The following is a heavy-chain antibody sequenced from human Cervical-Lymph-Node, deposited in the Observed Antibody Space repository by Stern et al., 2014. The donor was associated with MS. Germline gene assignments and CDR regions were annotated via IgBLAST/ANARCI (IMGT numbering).Heavy chain of an antibody. D-gene: IGHD2-2*01. Sequence: QVQLVQSGGGVVQPGGSLRLSCTASGFTFGTYGMHWVRQAPGKGLEWVAVIWHDGSNQYYADSVKGRFTISRDNSKNTLYLQLNTLRAEDTAVYYCARDNDIVVLPAALDYWGQGTLVTVSS. CDR3: ARDNDIVVLPAALDY. V-gene: IGHV3-33*01. CDR2: IWHDGSNQ. J-gene: IGHJ4*02. CDR1: GFTFGTYG.